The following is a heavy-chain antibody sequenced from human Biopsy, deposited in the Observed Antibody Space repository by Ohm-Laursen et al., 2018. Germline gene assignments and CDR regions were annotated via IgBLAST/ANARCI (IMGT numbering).Heavy chain of an antibody. CDR1: GYSFTSYY. CDR2: ISPSGSTT. D-gene: IGHD6-19*01. Sequence: ATVKISCKASGYSFTSYYMHWVRQAPGQGLEWMGMISPSGSTTSYPQIFQGRVTMTRDTSKSTVYMELSSLRSADTAVYFCARNTGWYGDLYYFDYWGQGTLVTVSS. CDR3: ARNTGWYGDLYYFDY. V-gene: IGHV1-46*01. J-gene: IGHJ4*02.